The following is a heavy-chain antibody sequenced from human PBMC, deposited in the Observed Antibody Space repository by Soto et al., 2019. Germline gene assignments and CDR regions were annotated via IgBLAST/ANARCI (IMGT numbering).Heavy chain of an antibody. V-gene: IGHV4-4*07. CDR1: GGSISSYY. CDR2: IYTNDRA. J-gene: IGHJ4*02. Sequence: PSETLSLTCTVSGGSISSYYWAWIRQPVGKGLEYIGRIYTNDRASYNPSFKSRVTMSVDASKNQFSLQMSSVTAADTAVYFCASLVYSSRRYHLAYWGPGSLVTVSS. D-gene: IGHD6-13*01. CDR3: ASLVYSSRRYHLAY.